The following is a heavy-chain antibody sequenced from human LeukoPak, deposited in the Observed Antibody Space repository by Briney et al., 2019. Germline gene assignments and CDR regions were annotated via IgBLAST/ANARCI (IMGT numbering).Heavy chain of an antibody. D-gene: IGHD7-27*01. V-gene: IGHV1-18*01. CDR1: GYTFSNYG. CDR2: IAGDR. CDR3: ARDFWNLYENNDSNRDFDN. J-gene: IGHJ4*02. Sequence: ASVKVSCKASGYTFSNYGISWVRQAPGQGLEWMAWIAGDRICAPQFQGRLIISTDPSTSTAYMELRSLRSDDTAVYYCARDFWNLYENNDSNRDFDNWGQGTLLTVSS.